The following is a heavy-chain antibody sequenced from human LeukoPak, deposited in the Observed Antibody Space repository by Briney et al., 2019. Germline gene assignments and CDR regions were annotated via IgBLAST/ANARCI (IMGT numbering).Heavy chain of an antibody. D-gene: IGHD6-13*01. CDR3: ATSAASPYYYTDV. CDR2: IYPGDSDT. Sequence: PGGSLRLSCKGSGYSFTSYWIGWVRQMPGKGLEWMGIIYPGDSDTRYSPSFQGQVTISADKSISTAYLQWSSLKASDTAMYYCATSAASPYYYTDVWGKGTTVTVSS. J-gene: IGHJ6*03. V-gene: IGHV5-51*01. CDR1: GYSFTSYW.